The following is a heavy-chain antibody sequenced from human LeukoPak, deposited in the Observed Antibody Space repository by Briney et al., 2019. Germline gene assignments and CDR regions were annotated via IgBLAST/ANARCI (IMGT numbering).Heavy chain of an antibody. CDR2: ISSSSSYI. CDR1: GFTFSSYS. J-gene: IGHJ4*02. V-gene: IGHV3-21*01. CDR3: AKDRRLGVVVVAAIDY. D-gene: IGHD2-15*01. Sequence: GGSLRLSCAASGFTFSSYSMNWVRQAPGKGLEWVSSISSSSSYIYYADSVKGRFTISRDNAKNSLYLQMNSLRAEDTAVYYCAKDRRLGVVVVAAIDYWGQGTLVTVSS.